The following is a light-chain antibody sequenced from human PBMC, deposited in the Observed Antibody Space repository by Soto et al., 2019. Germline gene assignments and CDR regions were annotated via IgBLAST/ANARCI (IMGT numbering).Light chain of an antibody. J-gene: IGLJ2*01. CDR2: EVS. V-gene: IGLV2-14*01. Sequence: QSALTQPASVSGSPGQSITISCTGTSSDVGGYNYVSWYQQHPGKAPKLMIYEVSNRPSGVSNRFSGSKSGHTASLPISGLQAEDEADYYCSSYTSSSPHVVFGGGTKLTVL. CDR1: SSDVGGYNY. CDR3: SSYTSSSPHVV.